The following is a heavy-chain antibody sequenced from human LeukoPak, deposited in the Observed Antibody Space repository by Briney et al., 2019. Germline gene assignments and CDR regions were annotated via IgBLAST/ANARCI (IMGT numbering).Heavy chain of an antibody. D-gene: IGHD4-17*01. J-gene: IGHJ5*02. CDR2: IYHSGST. CDR3: ARLDGDNNWFDP. Sequence: PSETLSLTCTVSGGSISSINWWSWVRQPPGKGLEWIGEIYHSGSTNYNPSLKSRLTISVDKSKNQFSLKLSFVTAADTAVYYCARLDGDNNWFDPWGQGTLVTVSS. CDR1: GGSISSINW. V-gene: IGHV4-4*02.